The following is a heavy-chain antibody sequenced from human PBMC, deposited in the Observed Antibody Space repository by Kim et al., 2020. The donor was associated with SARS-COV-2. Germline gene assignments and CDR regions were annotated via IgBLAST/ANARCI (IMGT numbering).Heavy chain of an antibody. CDR3: ASRSARAVSYYYYGMDV. Sequence: GESLKISCKGSGYSFTSYWISWVRQMPGKGLEWMGRIDPSDSYTNYSPSFQGHVTISADKSISTAYLQWSSLKASDTAMYYCASRSARAVSYYYYGMDVWGQGTTVTVSS. V-gene: IGHV5-10-1*01. D-gene: IGHD1-26*01. J-gene: IGHJ6*02. CDR1: GYSFTSYW. CDR2: IDPSDSYT.